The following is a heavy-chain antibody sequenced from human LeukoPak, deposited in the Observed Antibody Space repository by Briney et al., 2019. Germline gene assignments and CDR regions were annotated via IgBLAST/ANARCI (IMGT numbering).Heavy chain of an antibody. CDR3: ARGQSSWFYLDY. Sequence: PSETLSFTCTVSGGSISSYYWSWIRQPPGKGLEWIGYIYFSGSTNYNPSLKSRVTISVDTSKNQFSLKLSSVTAADTAVYYCARGQSSWFYLDYWGQGTLVTVSS. D-gene: IGHD6-13*01. V-gene: IGHV4-59*01. CDR1: GGSISSYY. CDR2: IYFSGST. J-gene: IGHJ4*02.